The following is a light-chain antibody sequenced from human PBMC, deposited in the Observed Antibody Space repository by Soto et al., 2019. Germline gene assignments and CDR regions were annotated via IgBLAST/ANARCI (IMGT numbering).Light chain of an antibody. V-gene: IGKV3-20*01. J-gene: IGKJ3*01. CDR1: QSVSSN. CDR2: GAS. CDR3: QQYGSSPLT. Sequence: ESLMTQSPATLPVSTWEIATLACRASQSVSSNLAWYQQKPGQAPRLLIYGASSRATGIPDRFSGSGSGTDFTLTISRLEPEDFAVYYCQQYGSSPLTFGPGTKVDIK.